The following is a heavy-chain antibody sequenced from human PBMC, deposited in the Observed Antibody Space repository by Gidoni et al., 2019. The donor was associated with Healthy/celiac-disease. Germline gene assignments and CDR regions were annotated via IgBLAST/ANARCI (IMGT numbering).Heavy chain of an antibody. CDR3: ARGIPYDYIWGSYRSDYYFDY. J-gene: IGHJ4*02. CDR2: IIPIFGTA. Sequence: WMGGIIPIFGTANYAQKFQGRVTITADESTSTAYMELSSLRSEDTAVYYCARGIPYDYIWGSYRSDYYFDYWGQGTLVTVSS. V-gene: IGHV1-69*01. D-gene: IGHD3-16*02.